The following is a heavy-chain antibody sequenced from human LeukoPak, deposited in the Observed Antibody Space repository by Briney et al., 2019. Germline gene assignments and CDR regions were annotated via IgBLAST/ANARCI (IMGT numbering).Heavy chain of an antibody. V-gene: IGHV4-59*01. CDR3: ARRSGAFDM. Sequence: PSETLSLTCTVSGGSISSYYWSWIRQPPGRGLEWIGYIYSGSTNYNPSLKSRVTMSLDTSKNQFSLKLSSVTAADTAVYYCARRSGAFDMWGQGTMVTVSS. J-gene: IGHJ3*02. CDR2: IYSGST. CDR1: GGSISSYY.